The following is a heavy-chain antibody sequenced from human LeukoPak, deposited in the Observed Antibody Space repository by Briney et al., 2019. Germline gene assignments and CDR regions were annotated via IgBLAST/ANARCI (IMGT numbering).Heavy chain of an antibody. J-gene: IGHJ4*02. CDR2: VGGSDGST. D-gene: IGHD6-13*01. Sequence: GGSLRLSCAASGFTVSGDAMTWVRQAPGKGVEWVSGVGGSDGSTFYADSVKGRFTISRDNSKNTLYLQMNSLRVEDTAVYYCAKVGGGRIAAAGSHYWGQGTLVTVSS. CDR1: GFTVSGDA. CDR3: AKVGGGRIAAAGSHY. V-gene: IGHV3-23*01.